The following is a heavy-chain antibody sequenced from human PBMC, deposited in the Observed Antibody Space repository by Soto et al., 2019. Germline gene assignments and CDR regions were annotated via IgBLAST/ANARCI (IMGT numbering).Heavy chain of an antibody. D-gene: IGHD3-22*01. CDR3: GSGLYYYDSSGLFGYYGMDV. J-gene: IGHJ6*02. Sequence: VKVARKASGYTITCYGVSWVRLEHGQGLEGMGWISAYNGNTNYAQKLQGRVTMTTDTSTSTAYMELRSLRSDDTAVYYCGSGLYYYDSSGLFGYYGMDVWGQGTTVTVSS. CDR2: ISAYNGNT. V-gene: IGHV1-18*01. CDR1: GYTITCYG.